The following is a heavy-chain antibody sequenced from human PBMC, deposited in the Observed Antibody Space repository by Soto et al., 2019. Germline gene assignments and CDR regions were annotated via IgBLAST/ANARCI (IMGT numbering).Heavy chain of an antibody. CDR2: IYYSGST. Sequence: LSLTCTVSGGSVSSGSYYWSWIRQPPGKGLEWIGYIYYSGSTNYNPSLKSRVTISVDTSKNQFSLKLSSVTAADTAVYYCASSEGYSSSWYKGYYYYGMDVWGQGTTVTVSS. V-gene: IGHV4-61*01. D-gene: IGHD6-13*01. CDR1: GGSVSSGSYY. CDR3: ASSEGYSSSWYKGYYYYGMDV. J-gene: IGHJ6*02.